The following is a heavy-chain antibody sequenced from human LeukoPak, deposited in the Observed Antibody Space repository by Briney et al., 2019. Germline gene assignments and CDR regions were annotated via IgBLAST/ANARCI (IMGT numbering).Heavy chain of an antibody. Sequence: HAGGSLRLSCVASGFTFSNYWLTWVRQAPGKGLEWVSAISGSGGSTYYADSVKGRFTISRDNSKNTLYLQMNSLRAEDTAVYYCAKGEVVPAAILFDYWGQGTLVTVSS. J-gene: IGHJ4*02. CDR1: GFTFSNYW. V-gene: IGHV3-23*01. D-gene: IGHD2-2*02. CDR3: AKGEVVPAAILFDY. CDR2: ISGSGGST.